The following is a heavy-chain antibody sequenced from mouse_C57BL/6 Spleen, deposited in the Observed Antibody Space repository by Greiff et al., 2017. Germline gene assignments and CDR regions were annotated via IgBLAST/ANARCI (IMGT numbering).Heavy chain of an antibody. Sequence: EVQLQQSVAELVRPGASVKLSCTASGFNIKNTYMHWVKQRPEQGLEWIGRIDPANGNTKYAPKFQGKATIAADTSSNTAYLQLSSLTSEDSAVYYCAREGDLLLRFFDYWGQGTTLTVSS. V-gene: IGHV14-3*01. CDR1: GFNIKNTY. CDR2: IDPANGNT. CDR3: AREGDLLLRFFDY. D-gene: IGHD1-1*01. J-gene: IGHJ2*01.